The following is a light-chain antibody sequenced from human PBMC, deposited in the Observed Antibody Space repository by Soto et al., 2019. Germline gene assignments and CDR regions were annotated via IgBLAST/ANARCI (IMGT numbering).Light chain of an antibody. J-gene: IGKJ2*01. CDR3: LQHNTYPHT. Sequence: DTQMTQSPSAMSASVGDRVTITCRASRGITNYVAWFQQKPGQVPKPLIYAASSLHRGVPSRFSGSGSGTEFTLTISSLQPEDFATYFCLQHNTYPHTFGQGTKLEIK. CDR2: AAS. V-gene: IGKV1-17*03. CDR1: RGITNY.